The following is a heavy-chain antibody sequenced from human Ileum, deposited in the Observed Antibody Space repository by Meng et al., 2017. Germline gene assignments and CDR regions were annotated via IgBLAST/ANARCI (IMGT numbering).Heavy chain of an antibody. D-gene: IGHD3-10*02. CDR2: IERKSEGGTT. Sequence: GESLKISCAVSGFSDAWMSWVRQAPGKGLEWVGRIERKSEGGTTDYAAPVEGRFTISRDESKNTVDLQMSSLKTEDTAVYYCATGRGAITLSIWGQGTMVTVSS. V-gene: IGHV3-15*04. CDR1: GFSDAW. J-gene: IGHJ3*02. CDR3: ATGRGAITLSI.